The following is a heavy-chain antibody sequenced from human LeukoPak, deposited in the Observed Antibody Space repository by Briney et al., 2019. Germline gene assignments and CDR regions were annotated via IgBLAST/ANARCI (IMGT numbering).Heavy chain of an antibody. V-gene: IGHV3-53*01. CDR3: ARGEIKYYDFWSAYYYYGMDV. CDR2: IYSGGST. J-gene: IGHJ6*02. CDR1: GFTVSSSY. D-gene: IGHD3-3*01. Sequence: GGSLRLSCAASGFTVSSSYMSWVRQAPGKGLEWVSVIYSGGSTYYADSVKGRFTISRDNSKNTLYLQMNSLRAEDTAVYYCARGEIKYYDFWSAYYYYGMDVWGQGTTVTVSS.